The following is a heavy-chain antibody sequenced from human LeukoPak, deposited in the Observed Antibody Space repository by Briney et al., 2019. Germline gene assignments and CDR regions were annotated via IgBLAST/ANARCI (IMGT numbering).Heavy chain of an antibody. Sequence: GGSLRLSCAASGFTFSSYSMNWVRQAPGKGLEWVSSISSSSSYIYYADSVKGRFTISRDNAKNSLYLQMNSLRAEDTAVYYCARDANYDYVWGSYRIYYYYMHVWGKGTTVTVSS. CDR3: ARDANYDYVWGSYRIYYYYMHV. CDR1: GFTFSSYS. CDR2: ISSSSSYI. D-gene: IGHD3-16*02. J-gene: IGHJ6*03. V-gene: IGHV3-21*01.